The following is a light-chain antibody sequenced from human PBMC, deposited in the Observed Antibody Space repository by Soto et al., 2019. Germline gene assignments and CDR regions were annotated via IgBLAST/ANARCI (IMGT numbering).Light chain of an antibody. CDR3: QQRLTAPLT. CDR2: SAS. Sequence: DIQMTQSPSSLSASVGDRVTITCRASQSIDNYLNWYQQKSGKAPQLLIYSASHLQSGVPSRFSGGGYGTDFILTISSLQPEDSAIYFCQQRLTAPLTFGGGTKVDIK. V-gene: IGKV1-39*01. J-gene: IGKJ4*01. CDR1: QSIDNY.